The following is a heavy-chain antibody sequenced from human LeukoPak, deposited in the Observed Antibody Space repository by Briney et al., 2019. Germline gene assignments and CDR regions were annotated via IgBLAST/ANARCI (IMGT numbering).Heavy chain of an antibody. CDR3: ARGALIAAAGTYVDY. J-gene: IGHJ4*02. CDR1: GGSFSGYY. V-gene: IGHV4-34*01. CDR2: INHSGST. Sequence: SETLSLTCAVYGGSFSGYYWSWIRQPPGKGLEWIGEINHSGSTNYNPSLKSRVTISVDTSKNQFSLKLSSVTAADTAVYYCARGALIAAAGTYVDYWGQGTLVTVSS. D-gene: IGHD6-13*01.